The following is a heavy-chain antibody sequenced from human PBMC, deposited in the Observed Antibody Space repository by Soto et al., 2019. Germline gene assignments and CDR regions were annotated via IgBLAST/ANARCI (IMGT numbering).Heavy chain of an antibody. CDR3: ARVGVTGDALDI. Sequence: GGSLRLSCAASGFTFSSYGMHWVRHARGKGLEWVATIKQDGSEKYYVDSVKGRFTISRDNAKNSLYLQMNSLSAEDTAVYYCARVGVTGDALDIWGQGTMVTVSS. J-gene: IGHJ3*02. D-gene: IGHD3-10*01. CDR1: GFTFSSYG. CDR2: IKQDGSEK. V-gene: IGHV3-7*01.